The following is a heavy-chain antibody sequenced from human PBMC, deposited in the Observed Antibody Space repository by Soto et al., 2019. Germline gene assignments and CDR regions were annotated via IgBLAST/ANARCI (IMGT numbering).Heavy chain of an antibody. D-gene: IGHD6-13*01. Sequence: QVQLVESGGGVVQPGGSLRLSCAASGFTFSSYGMHWVRQAPGKGLEWVADIWYDGSNKYYADSVKGRFTISRDNSKNTLYLQMNSLRAEDTAVYYCARDTGSSWYQYFQHWGQGTLVTVSS. CDR3: ARDTGSSWYQYFQH. V-gene: IGHV3-33*01. CDR1: GFTFSSYG. CDR2: IWYDGSNK. J-gene: IGHJ1*01.